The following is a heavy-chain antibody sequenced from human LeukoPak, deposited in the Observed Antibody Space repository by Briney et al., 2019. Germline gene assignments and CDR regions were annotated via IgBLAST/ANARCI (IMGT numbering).Heavy chain of an antibody. J-gene: IGHJ4*02. CDR1: GGSISSGGYY. D-gene: IGHD3-22*01. CDR2: IYYSGST. Sequence: SETLSLTCTVSGGSISSGGYYWSWIRQPPGKGLEWIGSIYYSGSTYYNPSLNSRVTISVDTSKNQFSLKLSSVTAADTAVYYCARGPNYYDSSGYYYFDYWGQGTLVTVSS. V-gene: IGHV4-39*07. CDR3: ARGPNYYDSSGYYYFDY.